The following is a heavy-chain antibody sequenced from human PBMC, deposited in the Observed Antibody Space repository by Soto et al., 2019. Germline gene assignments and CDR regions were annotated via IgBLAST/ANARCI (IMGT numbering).Heavy chain of an antibody. V-gene: IGHV3-15*01. J-gene: IGHJ4*02. CDR3: TTAPNEGYCSSTSCRVGY. CDR1: GFTFSNAW. Sequence: EVQLVEAGGGLVEPGGSLRLSCAASGFTFSNAWMSWVRQAPGKGLEWVGRIKSKTDGGTTDYAAPVKGRFTISRENQKNTLYLQMNSLKTEDTAVYYCTTAPNEGYCSSTSCRVGYWGQGTLVTVSS. D-gene: IGHD2-2*01. CDR2: IKSKTDGGTT.